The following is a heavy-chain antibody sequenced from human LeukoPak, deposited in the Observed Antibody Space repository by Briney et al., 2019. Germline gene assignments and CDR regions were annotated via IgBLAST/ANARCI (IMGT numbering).Heavy chain of an antibody. CDR2: ISGSGGST. V-gene: IGHV3-23*01. Sequence: GGSLRLSCAASGFTFSSYAMSWVRQAPGKGLEWVSAISGSGGSTYYADSVKGRFTISRDNSKNTLYLQMNSLRAEDTAVYYCAKTRSIAVADDAVWFDYWGQGTLVTVPS. D-gene: IGHD6-19*01. CDR3: AKTRSIAVADDAVWFDY. CDR1: GFTFSSYA. J-gene: IGHJ4*02.